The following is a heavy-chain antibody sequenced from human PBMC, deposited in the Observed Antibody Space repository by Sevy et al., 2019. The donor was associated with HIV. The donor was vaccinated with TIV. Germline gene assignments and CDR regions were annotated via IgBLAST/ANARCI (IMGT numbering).Heavy chain of an antibody. CDR3: ARPDLSGWYCDF. J-gene: IGHJ4*01. CDR2: ISSSSDSSRTL. CDR1: GFTFSSYS. Sequence: GGSLRLSCVASGFTFSSYSMNWVRQAPGKGLEWVSYISSSSDSSRTLYYADSVKGRFSISRDNAKNSVHLQMTSLRVEDTAVYYCARPDLSGWYCDFWGHGTLVTVSS. D-gene: IGHD6-19*01. V-gene: IGHV3-48*01.